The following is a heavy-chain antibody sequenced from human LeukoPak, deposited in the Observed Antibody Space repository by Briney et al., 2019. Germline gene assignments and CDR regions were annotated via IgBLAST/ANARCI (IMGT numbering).Heavy chain of an antibody. CDR1: GFTFSSYG. CDR2: ISYDGRNK. J-gene: IGHJ4*02. CDR3: AKDRGYSHGFDY. D-gene: IGHD5-18*01. Sequence: GGSLRLSCAASGFTFSSYGMHWVRQAPDKGLEWVAAISYDGRNKEYVDSVKGRFTISRDNSKNTLYLQMNSLRAEDTAVYNCAKDRGYSHGFDYWGQGTLVTVSS. V-gene: IGHV3-30*18.